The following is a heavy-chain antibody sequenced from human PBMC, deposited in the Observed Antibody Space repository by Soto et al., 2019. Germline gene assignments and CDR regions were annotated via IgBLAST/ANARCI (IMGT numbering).Heavy chain of an antibody. CDR3: AKDRGSSSVLFPYHYGMDV. Sequence: PGGSLRLSCAASGFTFDDYAMHWVRQAPGKGLEWVSGISWNSGSIGYADSVKGRFTISRDNAKNSLYLQMNSLRAEDTALYYCAKDRGSSSVLFPYHYGMDVWGQGTTVTVSS. J-gene: IGHJ6*02. CDR1: GFTFDDYA. V-gene: IGHV3-9*01. D-gene: IGHD6-6*01. CDR2: ISWNSGSI.